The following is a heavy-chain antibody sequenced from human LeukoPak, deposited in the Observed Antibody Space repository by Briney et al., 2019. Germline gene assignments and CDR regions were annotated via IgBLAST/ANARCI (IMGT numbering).Heavy chain of an antibody. J-gene: IGHJ2*01. CDR1: GYSISSGYY. D-gene: IGHD3-10*01. CDR2: IYHSGST. CDR3: ARNSTSWSFDL. Sequence: SETLPLTCDVSGYSISSGYYCGWIRQPPGKGLEWIGTIYHSGSTYYNPSLKSRVTLSADTSKNQFSLPLNSVTAADTVVYYCARNSTSWSFDLWGRGTLVTVSS. V-gene: IGHV4-38-2*01.